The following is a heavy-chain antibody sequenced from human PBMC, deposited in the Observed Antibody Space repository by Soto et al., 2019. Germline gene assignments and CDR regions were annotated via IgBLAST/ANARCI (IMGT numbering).Heavy chain of an antibody. D-gene: IGHD6-13*01. CDR3: AKDMQGGSSSSRYYYGLDV. Sequence: EVQLVESGGGLVQPGRSLRLSCAASGFTFDDYAMHWVRQAPGKGLEWVSGISWNSGTIVYADSVKGRFTISRDNAKNSLYLQMNSLRGEDTALYYCAKDMQGGSSSSRYYYGLDVWGQGTTVTVSS. CDR2: ISWNSGTI. CDR1: GFTFDDYA. J-gene: IGHJ6*02. V-gene: IGHV3-9*01.